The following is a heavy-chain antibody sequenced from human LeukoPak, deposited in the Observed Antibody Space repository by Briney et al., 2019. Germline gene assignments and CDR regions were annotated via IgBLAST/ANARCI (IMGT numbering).Heavy chain of an antibody. V-gene: IGHV4-59*08. CDR1: GGSISSCY. J-gene: IGHJ4*02. Sequence: PSETLSLTCTVSGGSISSCYWSWIRQPPGKGLEWIGYIYYSGSTNYNPSLKSRLTMSVDTSKNQFSLKLSSVTAADTAVYYCARHSGGYSYGYFDSWGQGTLVTVSS. CDR3: ARHSGGYSYGYFDS. CDR2: IYYSGST. D-gene: IGHD5-18*01.